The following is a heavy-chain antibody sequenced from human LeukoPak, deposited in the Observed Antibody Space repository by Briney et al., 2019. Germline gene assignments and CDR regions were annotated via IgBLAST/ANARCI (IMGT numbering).Heavy chain of an antibody. CDR3: ARGQPSIPAGALGFAGVRRGYLNY. Sequence: SETLSLTCAVYGGSFSGYYWSGIRQPPGKGLEWIGEINNSGSTNYNPSLKSRVTISVDTSKNQVSLKLTSVTAADTAVYYCARGQPSIPAGALGFAGVRRGYLNYWGQGTLVTVPA. D-gene: IGHD2-2*01. V-gene: IGHV4-34*01. J-gene: IGHJ4*02. CDR1: GGSFSGYY. CDR2: INNSGST.